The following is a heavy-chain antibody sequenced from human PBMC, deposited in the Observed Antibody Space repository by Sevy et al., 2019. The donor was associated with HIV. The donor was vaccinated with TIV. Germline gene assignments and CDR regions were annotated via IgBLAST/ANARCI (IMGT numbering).Heavy chain of an antibody. V-gene: IGHV1-69*13. Sequence: ASVKVSCKASGGTFSSYAISWVRQAPGQGLEWMGGIIPIFGTANYAQKFQGQVTITAAESTSTADMELSSLTSEDKAVYYFARDPSRYAVADSFDYWGQGTLVTVSS. CDR1: GGTFSSYA. CDR2: IIPIFGTA. J-gene: IGHJ4*02. D-gene: IGHD6-19*01. CDR3: ARDPSRYAVADSFDY.